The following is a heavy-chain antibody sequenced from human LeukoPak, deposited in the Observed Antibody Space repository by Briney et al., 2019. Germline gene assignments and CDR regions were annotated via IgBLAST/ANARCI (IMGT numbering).Heavy chain of an antibody. Sequence: GRSPRLSCAASGFTFSSYSMNWVRQAPGKGLEWVSSISSSSSYIYYADSVKGRFTISRDNAKNSLYLQMNSLRAEDTAVYYCASGFPSDYWGQGTLVTVSS. V-gene: IGHV3-21*01. D-gene: IGHD3-10*01. CDR2: ISSSSSYI. CDR1: GFTFSSYS. J-gene: IGHJ4*02. CDR3: ASGFPSDY.